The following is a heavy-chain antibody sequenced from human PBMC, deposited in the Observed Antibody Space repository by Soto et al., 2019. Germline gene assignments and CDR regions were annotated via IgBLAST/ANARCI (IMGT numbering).Heavy chain of an antibody. CDR1: GFTFSDYW. V-gene: IGHV3-74*01. J-gene: IGHJ4*01. Sequence: GGSLRLSCAASGFTFSDYWMHWVRQVPGKGLVWVSRINSDGSSTSYADSVKGRFTISRDNAKNTLSLQMNSLRAEDTAVYYCARALAVAGTGGYYWGHGTLVTVSS. CDR2: INSDGSST. D-gene: IGHD6-19*01. CDR3: ARALAVAGTGGYY.